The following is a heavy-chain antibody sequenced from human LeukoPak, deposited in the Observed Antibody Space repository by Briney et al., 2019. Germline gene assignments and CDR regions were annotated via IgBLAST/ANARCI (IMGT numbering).Heavy chain of an antibody. CDR2: ISYDGSNK. Sequence: GGSLRLSCAASGFTFSSYAMHWVRQAPGKGLEWVAVISYDGSNKYYADSVKGRFTISRDNSKNTLYLQMNSLRAEDTAVYYCARDGEGIVGSIGGYYYYMDVWGKGTTVTVSS. V-gene: IGHV3-30*04. J-gene: IGHJ6*03. CDR3: ARDGEGIVGSIGGYYYYMDV. D-gene: IGHD2/OR15-2a*01. CDR1: GFTFSSYA.